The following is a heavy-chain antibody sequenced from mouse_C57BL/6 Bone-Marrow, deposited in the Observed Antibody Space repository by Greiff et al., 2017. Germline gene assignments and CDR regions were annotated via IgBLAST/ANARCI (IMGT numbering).Heavy chain of an antibody. CDR3: ARGGLDS. V-gene: IGHV1-26*01. CDR1: GYTFTDYY. CDR2: LNPNNGGT. D-gene: IGHD3-3*01. Sequence: VQLQQSGPELVKPGAPVKISCKASGYTFTDYYMNWVKQSHGKSPEWIGDLNPNNGGTSYNQKFKGKATLTVDKSSSTAYMELRSLTSEDSAVYYCARGGLDSWGQGATRPVS. J-gene: IGHJ2*01.